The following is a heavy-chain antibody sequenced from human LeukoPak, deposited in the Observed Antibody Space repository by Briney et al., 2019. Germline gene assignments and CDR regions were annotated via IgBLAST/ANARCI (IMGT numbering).Heavy chain of an antibody. CDR2: IYYSGST. V-gene: IGHV4-39*07. CDR1: GGSISSSSYY. D-gene: IGHD2-15*01. Sequence: SETLSLTCTVSGGSISSSSYYWGWIRQPPGKGLEWIGSIYYSGSTYYNPSLKSRVTISVDTSKNQFSLKLSSVTAADTAVYYCARATPGGTCSCSGGSCYGDWFDPWGQGTLVTVSS. CDR3: ARATPGGTCSCSGGSCYGDWFDP. J-gene: IGHJ5*02.